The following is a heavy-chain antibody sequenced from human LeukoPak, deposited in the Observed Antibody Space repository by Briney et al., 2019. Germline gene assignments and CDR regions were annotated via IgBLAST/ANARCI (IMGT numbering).Heavy chain of an antibody. CDR2: ISGSGGST. D-gene: IGHD1-1*01. Sequence: TGGSLRLSCAASGFTFSSYAMNWVRQAPGKGLEWVSGISGSGGSTYYADSVKGRFTISRDNSKNTVYLQMDSLRAEDTGVYYCARYNSGTIDYWGQGTLVTVSS. CDR3: ARYNSGTIDY. V-gene: IGHV3-23*01. J-gene: IGHJ4*02. CDR1: GFTFSSYA.